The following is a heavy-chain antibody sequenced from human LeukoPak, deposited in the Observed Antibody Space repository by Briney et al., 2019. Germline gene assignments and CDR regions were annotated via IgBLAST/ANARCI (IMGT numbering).Heavy chain of an antibody. CDR2: GYYSGST. V-gene: IGHV4-39*01. CDR1: GGSVGSSSYY. J-gene: IGHJ4*02. D-gene: IGHD3-22*01. CDR3: LRQPDFYDRAGYKGYYMDS. Sequence: PSETLSVTCSVSGGSVGSSSYYWGWIRQSPGEGLEWIGSGYYSGSTYYKPSLKSRLTISVDTSKNQFSMKLRSVTAADTAVYFWLRQPDFYDRAGYKGYYMDSWGQGIAVTVSS.